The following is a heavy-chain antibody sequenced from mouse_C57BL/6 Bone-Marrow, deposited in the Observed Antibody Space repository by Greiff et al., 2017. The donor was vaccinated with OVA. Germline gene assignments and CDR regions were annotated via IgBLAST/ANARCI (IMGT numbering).Heavy chain of an antibody. V-gene: IGHV1-61*01. CDR3: ARGGWDRFAY. CDR2: IYPSDSET. D-gene: IGHD3-3*01. Sequence: VQLQQPGAELVRPGSSVKLSCKASGYTFTSYWMDWVKQRPGQGLEWIGNIYPSDSETHYNQKFKDKATLTVDKSSSTAYMQLSSLTSEDSAVYYCARGGWDRFAYWGQGTLVTVSA. CDR1: GYTFTSYW. J-gene: IGHJ3*01.